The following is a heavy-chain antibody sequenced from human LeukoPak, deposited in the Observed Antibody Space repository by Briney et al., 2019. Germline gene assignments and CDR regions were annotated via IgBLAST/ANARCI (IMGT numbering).Heavy chain of an antibody. CDR1: GGSISSSSYY. Sequence: SETLSLTCTVSGGSISSSSYYWGWIRQPPGKGLEWIGSIYYSGSTYYNPSLKSRVTISVATSKNQFSLKLSSVTAADTAVYYCARRDCSSSTSCYFDYWGRGTLVTVSS. J-gene: IGHJ4*02. V-gene: IGHV4-39*01. CDR2: IYYSGST. D-gene: IGHD2-2*01. CDR3: ARRDCSSSTSCYFDY.